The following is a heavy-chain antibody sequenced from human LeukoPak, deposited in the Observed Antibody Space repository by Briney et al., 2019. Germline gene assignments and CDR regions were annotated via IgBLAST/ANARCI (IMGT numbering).Heavy chain of an antibody. D-gene: IGHD4-17*01. CDR2: IGASGGST. CDR1: GFTFSSYV. J-gene: IGHJ3*02. Sequence: GGSLRLSCAASGFTFSSYVFAWVRQAPGKGLEWVSGIGASGGSTLYADSVKGRFTISRDNSKNTLYLQMNSLRAEDTAVYYCAKDLDHGDGDDAFDIWGQGTMVTVSS. V-gene: IGHV3-23*01. CDR3: AKDLDHGDGDDAFDI.